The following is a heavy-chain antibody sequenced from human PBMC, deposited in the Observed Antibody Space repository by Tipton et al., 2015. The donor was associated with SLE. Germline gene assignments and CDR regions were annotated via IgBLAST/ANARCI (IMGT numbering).Heavy chain of an antibody. CDR2: VYYTGNT. CDR3: ARGTRFLEWLLPFYMDV. J-gene: IGHJ6*03. D-gene: IGHD3-3*01. V-gene: IGHV4-39*07. CDR1: GDSISSSSYY. Sequence: TLSLTCIVSGDSISSSSYYWGWIRQPPGKGLEWVGTVYYTGNTFYNPSLKSRVTISVDTSKNQFSLKLSSVTAADTAVYYCARGTRFLEWLLPFYMDVWGKGTTVTVSS.